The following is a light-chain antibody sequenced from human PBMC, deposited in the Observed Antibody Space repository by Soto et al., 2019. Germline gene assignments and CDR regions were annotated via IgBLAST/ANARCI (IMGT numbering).Light chain of an antibody. CDR1: QSISPW. V-gene: IGKV1-5*03. J-gene: IGKJ1*01. CDR2: TTS. Sequence: DIQMTQSPSTLSASVGDRVTITCRASQSISPWLAWYQQRPGKAPKVLMYTTSTLQAGVPSRSSGSGYGTEFNRTISSLQPDDFATYYCQQYKTYSRTFGQGTKVEI. CDR3: QQYKTYSRT.